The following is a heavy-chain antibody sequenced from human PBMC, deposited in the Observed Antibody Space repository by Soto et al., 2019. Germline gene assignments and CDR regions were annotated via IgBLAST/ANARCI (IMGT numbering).Heavy chain of an antibody. CDR1: GGTFSSHT. V-gene: IGHV1-69*08. D-gene: IGHD4-17*01. J-gene: IGHJ2*01. Sequence: QAQLVQSGAEVKKPGSSEKFSCKASGGTFSSHTFSWVRQAPGQGLEWMGRIIPALGTATYAQKFQGRVTITADESATTVYMELNSLRSEDTAVYYCARPDFGDYWYFDLWGRGTLVTVSS. CDR2: IIPALGTA. CDR3: ARPDFGDYWYFDL.